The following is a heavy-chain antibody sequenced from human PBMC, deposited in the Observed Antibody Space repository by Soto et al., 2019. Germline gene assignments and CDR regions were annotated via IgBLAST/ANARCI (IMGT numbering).Heavy chain of an antibody. CDR3: ARLYTTSRVGAWFDP. CDR1: GFIFSTYT. CDR2: ISAGSDAI. V-gene: IGHV3-48*02. J-gene: IGHJ5*02. Sequence: EEQLVESGGGLVQPGGSLRLSCAASGFIFSTYTLNWVRQAPGKGLEWVSYISAGSDAIHYADSVKGRFTISRDNAKNSLYLQMNSLRDEDTAVYYCARLYTTSRVGAWFDPWGQGTLVTGSS. D-gene: IGHD3-16*01.